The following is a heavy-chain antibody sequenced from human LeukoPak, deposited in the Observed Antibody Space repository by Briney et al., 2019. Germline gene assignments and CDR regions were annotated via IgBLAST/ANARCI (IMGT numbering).Heavy chain of an antibody. CDR2: ISGNGINT. V-gene: IGHV3-23*01. CDR3: ARGVSD. D-gene: IGHD3-16*01. CDR1: GFTFNIYS. J-gene: IGHJ4*02. Sequence: GGSPRLSCATSGFTFNIYSMKWVRQAPGKGLEWVSIISGNGINTYYADSVKGRFTISRDDSKNTLYLQMNSLRADDTAIYYCARGVSDWGQGTLVTVAS.